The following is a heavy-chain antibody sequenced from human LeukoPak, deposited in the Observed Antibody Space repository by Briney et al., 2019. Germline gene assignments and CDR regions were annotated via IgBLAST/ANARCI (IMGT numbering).Heavy chain of an antibody. Sequence: GGSLRLSCAASGFTFSSYWMSWVRQAPGKRLEWVANIKQDGSEKYYVDSVKGRFTISRDNAKNSLYLQMNSLRAEDTAVYYCARDSGLLYSGSYFDYWGQGTLVTVSS. V-gene: IGHV3-7*05. CDR1: GFTFSSYW. J-gene: IGHJ4*02. CDR3: ARDSGLLYSGSYFDY. D-gene: IGHD1-26*01. CDR2: IKQDGSEK.